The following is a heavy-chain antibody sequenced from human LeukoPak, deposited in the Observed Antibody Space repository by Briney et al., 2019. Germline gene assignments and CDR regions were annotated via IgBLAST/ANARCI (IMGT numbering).Heavy chain of an antibody. D-gene: IGHD2-15*01. J-gene: IGHJ4*02. CDR3: ARAPYCSGGSCYNY. CDR2: VSGSGRNT. Sequence: PGGSLRLSCAGSGFTFSNYAMTWVRQAPGKGLEWVSSVSGSGRNTFYPDSVEGRFTISRDNSKNTVYLQMNSLRAEDTAVYYCARAPYCSGGSCYNYWGQGTLVTVSS. CDR1: GFTFSNYA. V-gene: IGHV3-23*01.